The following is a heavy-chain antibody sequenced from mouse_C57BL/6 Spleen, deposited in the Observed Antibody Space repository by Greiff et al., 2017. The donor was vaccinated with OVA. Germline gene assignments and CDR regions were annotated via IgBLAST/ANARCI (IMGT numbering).Heavy chain of an antibody. V-gene: IGHV1-52*01. CDR3: ERYSNYDYFDY. J-gene: IGHJ2*01. D-gene: IGHD2-5*01. CDR2: IDPSDSET. Sequence: QVQLQQPGAGLVRPGSSVKLSCKASGYTFTSYWMYWVKQRPIQGLEWIGNIDPSDSETHYNQKFKDKATLTVDKSSSTAYMQLSSLTSEDCAIYYCERYSNYDYFDYWGQGTTLTVSS. CDR1: GYTFTSYW.